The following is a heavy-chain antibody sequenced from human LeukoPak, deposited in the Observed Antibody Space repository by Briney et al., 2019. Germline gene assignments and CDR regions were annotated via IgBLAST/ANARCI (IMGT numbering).Heavy chain of an antibody. CDR3: ARELSDSGKGY. J-gene: IGHJ4*02. CDR2: IYSGGST. Sequence: GGSLRLSCAASGFTVSSNYMSWVRQAPGKGLEWVSVIYSGGSTYYADSVKGRFTISRDNSKNTLYLQMNSLRAEDTAVYYCARELSDSGKGYWGQGTLVTVSS. CDR1: GFTVSSNY. V-gene: IGHV3-66*01. D-gene: IGHD3-10*01.